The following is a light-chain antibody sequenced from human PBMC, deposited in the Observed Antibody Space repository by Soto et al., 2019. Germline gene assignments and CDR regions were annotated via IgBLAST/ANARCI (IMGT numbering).Light chain of an antibody. CDR3: QQYNSYPLT. CDR2: GAS. CDR1: QGISNY. Sequence: DIQLTQSPSFLSASVGDRVTITCRASQGISNYLAWYLQKPGKAPKLLISGASTLQSGVPSRFSGSGSGTEFTLTISSLQPDDFATYYCQQYNSYPLTFGGGTKVDIK. V-gene: IGKV1-9*01. J-gene: IGKJ4*01.